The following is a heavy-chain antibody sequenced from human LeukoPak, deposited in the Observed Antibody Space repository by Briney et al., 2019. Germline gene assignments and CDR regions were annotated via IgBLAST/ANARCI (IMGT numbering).Heavy chain of an antibody. CDR3: ARGRSRGYTTLGY. CDR2: INPNSGGT. D-gene: IGHD5-18*01. Sequence: ASVKVSCKASGYTFTGYYMHWVRQAPGQGLEWMGWINPNSGGTKYAQKFQGRVTMTRDTSISTAYMELSGLRSDDTAVYYCARGRSRGYTTLGYWGQGALVTVSS. V-gene: IGHV1-2*02. J-gene: IGHJ4*02. CDR1: GYTFTGYY.